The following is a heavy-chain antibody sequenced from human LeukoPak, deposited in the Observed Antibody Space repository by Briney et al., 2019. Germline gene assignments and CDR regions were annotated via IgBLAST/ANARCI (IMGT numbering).Heavy chain of an antibody. CDR3: AKDRVVVAATLPDAFDI. Sequence: GGSLRLSCAASGFTFSSYAMGWVRQAPGKGLEWVSAISGSGGSTYYADSVKGRFTISRDNSKNTLYLQMNSLRAEDTAVYYCAKDRVVVAATLPDAFDIWGQGTMVTVSS. CDR1: GFTFSSYA. V-gene: IGHV3-23*01. J-gene: IGHJ3*02. D-gene: IGHD2-15*01. CDR2: ISGSGGST.